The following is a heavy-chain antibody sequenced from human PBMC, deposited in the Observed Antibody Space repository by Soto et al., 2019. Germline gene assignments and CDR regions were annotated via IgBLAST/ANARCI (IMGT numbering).Heavy chain of an antibody. CDR3: ATRLLITRCYPESTQH. J-gene: IGHJ1*01. D-gene: IGHD2-2*01. Sequence: GASVKVSCKVSGYTLTELSMHWVRQAPGKGLEWMGGFDPEDGETIYAQKFQGRVTMTEDTSTDTAYMELSSLRSEDTAVYYCATRLLITRCYPESTQHWGQGPL. CDR2: FDPEDGET. V-gene: IGHV1-24*01. CDR1: GYTLTELS.